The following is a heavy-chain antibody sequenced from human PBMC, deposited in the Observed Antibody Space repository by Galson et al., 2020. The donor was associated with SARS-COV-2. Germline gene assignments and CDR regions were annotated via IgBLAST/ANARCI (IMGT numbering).Heavy chain of an antibody. D-gene: IGHD3-3*01. V-gene: IGHV4-38-2*02. CDR2: IYHSGST. Sequence: SETLSLTCTVSGYSISSGYYWGWIRQPPGKGLEWIGSIYHSGSTYYNPSLKSRVTISVDTSKNQFSLKLSSVTAADTAVYYCAREFDAYDFWSGYPTQSFDYWGQGTLVTVSS. CDR1: GYSISSGYY. CDR3: AREFDAYDFWSGYPTQSFDY. J-gene: IGHJ4*02.